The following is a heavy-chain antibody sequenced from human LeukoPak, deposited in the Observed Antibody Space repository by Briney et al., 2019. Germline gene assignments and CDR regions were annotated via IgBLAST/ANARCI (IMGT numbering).Heavy chain of an antibody. J-gene: IGHJ4*02. V-gene: IGHV3-23*01. CDR1: GFTFSSYA. Sequence: GGSLRLSCAASGFTFSSYAMSWVRQAPGQGLEWVSAISGGGGGTYYADSVKGRFNISRDNSKNTLYLQMSSLRAEDTAVYYCAKVVGVVPYYFDYWGQGTLVTVSS. CDR3: AKVVGVVPYYFDY. D-gene: IGHD1-26*01. CDR2: ISGGGGGT.